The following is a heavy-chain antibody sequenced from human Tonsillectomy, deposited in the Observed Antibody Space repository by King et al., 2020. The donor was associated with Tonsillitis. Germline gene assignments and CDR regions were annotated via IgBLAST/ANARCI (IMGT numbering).Heavy chain of an antibody. CDR2: IRSKAYGGTT. D-gene: IGHD3-16*01. CDR1: GFTFGDYA. V-gene: IGHV3-49*03. J-gene: IGHJ4*02. Sequence: DVQLVESGGGLVQPGRSLRLSCTASGFTFGDYAMSWFRQAPGKGLEWVGFIRSKAYGGTTEYAASVKGRFTISRDDSKSIAYLQMNSLKTEDTAVYYCTFSRIIFASFDYWGQGTLVTVSS. CDR3: TFSRIIFASFDY.